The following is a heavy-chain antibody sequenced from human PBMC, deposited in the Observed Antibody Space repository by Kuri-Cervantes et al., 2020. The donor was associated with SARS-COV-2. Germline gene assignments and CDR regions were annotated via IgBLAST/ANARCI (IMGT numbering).Heavy chain of an antibody. Sequence: SVKVSCKASGGTFSSYAISWVRQAPGQGLEWMGGIIPIFGTANYAQKFQGRVTITADESTSTAYMELSRLRSDDTAVYYCARDLSSSVASFYDYWGQGTLVTVSS. CDR3: ARDLSSSVASFYDY. CDR2: IIPIFGTA. D-gene: IGHD6-6*01. J-gene: IGHJ4*02. V-gene: IGHV1-69*13. CDR1: GGTFSSYA.